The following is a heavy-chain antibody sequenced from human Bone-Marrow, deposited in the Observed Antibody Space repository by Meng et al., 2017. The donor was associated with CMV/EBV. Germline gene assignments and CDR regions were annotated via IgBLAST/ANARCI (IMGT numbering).Heavy chain of an antibody. CDR2: IYYSGST. CDR1: GGSISSSSYY. V-gene: IGHV4-39*01. CDR3: ARDTIVVAGTRGYYYYGMDV. D-gene: IGHD6-19*01. Sequence: ESLKISCTVSGGSISSSSYYWGWIRQPPGKGLEWIGSIYYSGSTYYNPSLKSRVTISVDTSKNQFSLKLSSVTAADTAVYYCARDTIVVAGTRGYYYYGMDVWGQGTTVTVSS. J-gene: IGHJ6*02.